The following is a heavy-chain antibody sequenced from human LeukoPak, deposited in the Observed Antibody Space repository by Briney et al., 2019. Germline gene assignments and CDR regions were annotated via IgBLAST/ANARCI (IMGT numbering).Heavy chain of an antibody. CDR1: GGSISSYY. CDR3: ARENYDFWSGYLIPYYYYYMDV. CDR2: IYTSGST. J-gene: IGHJ6*03. D-gene: IGHD3-3*01. Sequence: PSETLSLTCTVSGGSISSYYWSWIRQPAGKGLEWIGRIYTSGSTNYNPSLKSRVTMSVDTSKDQFSLKLSSVTAADTAVYYCARENYDFWSGYLIPYYYYYMDVWGKGTTVTVSS. V-gene: IGHV4-4*07.